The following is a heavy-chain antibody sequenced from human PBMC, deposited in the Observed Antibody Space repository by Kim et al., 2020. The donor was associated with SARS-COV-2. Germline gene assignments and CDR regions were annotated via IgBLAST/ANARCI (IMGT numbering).Heavy chain of an antibody. D-gene: IGHD6-13*01. CDR2: SGAT. CDR3: SRAAAGNAFDI. J-gene: IGHJ3*02. V-gene: IGHV1-2*02. Sequence: SGATNDAPKFQGRVTLTRDTSITTAYMELSGLRSDDTAVYYCSRAAAGNAFDIWGHGTLVTVST.